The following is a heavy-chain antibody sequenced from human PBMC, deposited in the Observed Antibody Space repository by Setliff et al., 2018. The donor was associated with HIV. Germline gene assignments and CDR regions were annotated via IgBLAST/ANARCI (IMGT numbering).Heavy chain of an antibody. CDR3: TRGPEGVAGGDY. Sequence: SETLSLTCDVSTYSISSVHSWGWIRQPPGKGLEWIGTMHHSGNTHYKPSLKGRVAISVDTSKSQFSLNLTSVTAADTAIYYCTRGPEGVAGGDYWGQGILVTVSS. CDR2: MHHSGNT. D-gene: IGHD3-3*01. J-gene: IGHJ4*02. V-gene: IGHV4-38-2*01. CDR1: TYSISSVHS.